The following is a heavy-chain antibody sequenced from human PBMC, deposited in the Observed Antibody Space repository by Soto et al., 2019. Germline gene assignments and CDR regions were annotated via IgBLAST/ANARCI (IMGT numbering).Heavy chain of an antibody. CDR2: ISVSGGST. J-gene: IGHJ4*02. CDR1: GFPFSIYA. Sequence: GGSLRLSCAASGFPFSIYAMSWVRQSPGKGLEWVSPISVSGGSTYYSDSVKGRFTISRDNSKNTLYQHMNSLSAEETAVYYCAKRKSGYSLYGGKGTLVPVSS. D-gene: IGHD5-12*01. V-gene: IGHV3-23*01. CDR3: AKRKSGYSLY.